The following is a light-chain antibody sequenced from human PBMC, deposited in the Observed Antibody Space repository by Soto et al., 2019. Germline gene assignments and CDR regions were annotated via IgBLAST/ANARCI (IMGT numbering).Light chain of an antibody. J-gene: IGKJ4*01. CDR3: QQRSDWPLT. CDR1: QSVSSY. Sequence: EIVLTQSLATLSVTTRERVTLSCRASQSVSSYFAWYQQKPGLAPRLLIYDASTRAAGIPARFSGSGSGTDFTLTISSLEPDDFGVYYCQQRSDWPLTFGGGTKVDIK. CDR2: DAS. V-gene: IGKV3-11*01.